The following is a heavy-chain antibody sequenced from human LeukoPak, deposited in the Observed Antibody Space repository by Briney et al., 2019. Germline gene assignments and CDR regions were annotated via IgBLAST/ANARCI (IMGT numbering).Heavy chain of an antibody. J-gene: IGHJ4*02. D-gene: IGHD5-18*01. Sequence: PGGSLRLSCAASGFTFSSYSMNWVRQAPGKGLEWVSYISSSSSTIYYADSVKGRFTISRDNAKNSLYLQMNSLRAEDTAVYYCARGPRAPGYQPDFDYWGQGTLVTVSS. CDR3: ARGPRAPGYQPDFDY. CDR2: ISSSSSTI. V-gene: IGHV3-48*04. CDR1: GFTFSSYS.